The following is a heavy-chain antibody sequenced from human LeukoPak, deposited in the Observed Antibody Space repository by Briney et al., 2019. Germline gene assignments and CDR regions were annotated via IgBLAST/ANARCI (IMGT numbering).Heavy chain of an antibody. D-gene: IGHD6-19*01. CDR3: ARGGEQWLAPFDY. CDR1: GFTFSSYS. CDR2: ISSSSSYI. V-gene: IGHV3-21*01. Sequence: GGSLRLSCAASGFTFSSYSMNWVRQAPGKGLEWVSSISSSSSYIYYADSVKGRFTISRDNAKNSLYLQMNSLRAEDTAVYYCARGGEQWLAPFDYWGQGTLVTVSS. J-gene: IGHJ4*02.